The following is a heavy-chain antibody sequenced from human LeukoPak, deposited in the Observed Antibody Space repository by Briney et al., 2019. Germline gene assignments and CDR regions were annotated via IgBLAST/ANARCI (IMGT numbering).Heavy chain of an antibody. V-gene: IGHV1-69*13. Sequence: AASVKVSCKASGGTFSSYAISWVRQAPGQGPEWMGGIIPIFGTANYAQKFQGRVTITADESTSTAYMELSSLRSEDTAVYYCARDGEWELPHYWGQGTLVTVSS. CDR3: ARDGEWELPHY. CDR2: IIPIFGTA. CDR1: GGTFSSYA. J-gene: IGHJ4*02. D-gene: IGHD1-26*01.